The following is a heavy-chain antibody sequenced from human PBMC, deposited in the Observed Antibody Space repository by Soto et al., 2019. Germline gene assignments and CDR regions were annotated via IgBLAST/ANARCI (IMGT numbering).Heavy chain of an antibody. CDR3: AREVVVVPAAPPLYYYGMDV. Sequence: SETLSLTCTVSGGSISSGGYYWSWIRQHPGKGLEWIGYIYYSGSTYYNPSLKSRVTISVDTSKNQFSLKLSSVTAADTAVYYCAREVVVVPAAPPLYYYGMDVWGRGTTVTVSS. V-gene: IGHV4-31*03. J-gene: IGHJ6*02. D-gene: IGHD2-2*01. CDR1: GGSISSGGYY. CDR2: IYYSGST.